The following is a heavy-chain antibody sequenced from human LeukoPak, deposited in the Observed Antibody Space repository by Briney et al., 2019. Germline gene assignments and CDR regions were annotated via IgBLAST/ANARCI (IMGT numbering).Heavy chain of an antibody. J-gene: IGHJ4*02. CDR2: ISSTGYNS. V-gene: IGHV3-23*01. CDR3: AKTSAFSYGTLDY. D-gene: IGHD5-18*01. CDR1: GFTFRSAA. Sequence: GGSLRLSCAASGFTFRSAAMTWVRQGPEKGLQWVSLISSTGYNSYYADSVKGRFTVSRDNSKNIVYLQMNSLRAEDTALYYCAKTSAFSYGTLDYWGQGALVTVSS.